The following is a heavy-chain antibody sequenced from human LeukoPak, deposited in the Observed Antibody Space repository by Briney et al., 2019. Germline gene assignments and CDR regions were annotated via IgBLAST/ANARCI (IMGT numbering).Heavy chain of an antibody. V-gene: IGHV3-11*04. Sequence: GGSLRLSCAASGFTFNDYYMSWIRQAPGKGLEWISYIGSSGGSINYADSVKGRFTISRDNAKNSLSLQMNSLRAEDTAVYYCVRGRTSGSSWPFDYWGQGTLVTVSS. CDR2: IGSSGGSI. CDR1: GFTFNDYY. CDR3: VRGRTSGSSWPFDY. J-gene: IGHJ4*02. D-gene: IGHD6-13*01.